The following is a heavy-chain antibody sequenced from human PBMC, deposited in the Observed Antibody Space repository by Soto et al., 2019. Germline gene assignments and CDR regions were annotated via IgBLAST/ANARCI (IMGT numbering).Heavy chain of an antibody. V-gene: IGHV3-64D*06. CDR1: GFTFSSYA. D-gene: IGHD6-19*01. CDR2: ISSNGGST. CDR3: VTHSSGWYSDY. J-gene: IGHJ4*02. Sequence: PGGSLRLSCSASGFTFSSYAMHWVRQAPGKGLEYVSTISSNGGSTYYADSVKGRFTISRDNSKNTLYLQMSSLRTEDTAVFYCVTHSSGWYSDYWGPGTLVTVPQ.